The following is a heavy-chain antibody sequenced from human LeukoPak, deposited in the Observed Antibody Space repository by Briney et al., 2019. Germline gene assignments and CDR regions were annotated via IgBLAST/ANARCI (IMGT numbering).Heavy chain of an antibody. CDR3: ARGDGISH. D-gene: IGHD3-9*01. V-gene: IGHV3-69-1*01. Sequence: GGSLRLSCVASGFTLSDYNMNWVRQAPGKGLEWVSSTRNSSVIFYGDSVKGRFSVSRDNAKNSLYLQMNSLRVEGTAMYYCARGDGISHWGQGTLVTVSS. CDR2: TRNSSVI. CDR1: GFTLSDYN. J-gene: IGHJ4*02.